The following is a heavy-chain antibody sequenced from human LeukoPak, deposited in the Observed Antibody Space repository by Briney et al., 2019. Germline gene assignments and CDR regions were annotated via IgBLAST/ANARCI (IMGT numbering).Heavy chain of an antibody. J-gene: IGHJ4*02. CDR3: AIDPNWGTHS. Sequence: GGSLRLSCAASGFTFSTYTMYWVRHPPGKRLEWVSIIGSIGGGIHYADPVKGRFTISRDNSKNALYLQMNSLRVEDTAVYYCAIDPNWGTHSWGQGVLVTVSS. V-gene: IGHV3-23*01. CDR1: GFTFSTYT. CDR2: IGSIGGGI. D-gene: IGHD7-27*01.